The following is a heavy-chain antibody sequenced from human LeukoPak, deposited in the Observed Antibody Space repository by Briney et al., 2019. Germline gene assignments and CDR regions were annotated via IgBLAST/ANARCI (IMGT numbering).Heavy chain of an antibody. J-gene: IGHJ4*02. CDR2: IRTKTNNYAT. CDR3: RTGSSQY. V-gene: IGHV3-73*01. D-gene: IGHD1-26*01. Sequence: GGSLRLSCAASGFNFYNAWMSWVRQAPGKGLEWVGRIRTKTNNYATSRSASVKGRFTFSRDDSKNMAYLQMNGLKSEDTAVYYCRTGSSQYWGQGTLVTVSS. CDR1: GFNFYNAW.